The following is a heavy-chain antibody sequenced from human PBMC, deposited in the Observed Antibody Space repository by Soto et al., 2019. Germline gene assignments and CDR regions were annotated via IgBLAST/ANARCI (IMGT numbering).Heavy chain of an antibody. CDR2: IKQDGSEK. CDR1: GLTLSDYW. Sequence: EVQLVESGGGLVQPGGSLRLSCVASGLTLSDYWMIWVRQAPGKGLECVANIKQDGSEKYYVDSVKGRFTISRDNAKNSLYLQMNSLRAEDTAVYYCARRSWLSIDSWGQGTLVTVSS. CDR3: ARRSWLSIDS. D-gene: IGHD3-9*01. J-gene: IGHJ4*02. V-gene: IGHV3-7*04.